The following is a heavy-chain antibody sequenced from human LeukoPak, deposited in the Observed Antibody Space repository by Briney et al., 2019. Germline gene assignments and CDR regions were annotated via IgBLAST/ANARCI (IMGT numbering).Heavy chain of an antibody. CDR2: ISYDGSNK. J-gene: IGHJ4*02. Sequence: GRSLRLSCAASRFTFSSYGMHWVRQAPGKGLEWVALISYDGSNKYYADSVKGRFTISRDNSKSTLYLQMNSLRAEDTAVYYCAKDRARIQLWDFDYWGQGTLVTVSS. V-gene: IGHV3-30*18. D-gene: IGHD5-18*01. CDR1: RFTFSSYG. CDR3: AKDRARIQLWDFDY.